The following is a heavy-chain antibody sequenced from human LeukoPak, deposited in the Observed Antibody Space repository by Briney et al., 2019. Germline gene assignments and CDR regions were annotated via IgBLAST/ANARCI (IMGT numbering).Heavy chain of an antibody. CDR3: ARGRGYSGYDYGVDY. CDR1: GGSISSGGYY. J-gene: IGHJ4*02. V-gene: IGHV4-31*03. D-gene: IGHD5-12*01. Sequence: SETLSLTCTVSGGSISSGGYYWSWMRQHPGKGLEWIGYIYYSGSTYYNPSLKSRVTISVDTSKNQFSLKLSSVTAADTAVYYCARGRGYSGYDYGVDYWGQGTLVTVSS. CDR2: IYYSGST.